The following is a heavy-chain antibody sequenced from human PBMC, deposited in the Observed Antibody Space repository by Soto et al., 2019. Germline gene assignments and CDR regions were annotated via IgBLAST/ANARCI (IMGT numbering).Heavy chain of an antibody. CDR3: AKDQFIAVAGESFDY. CDR1: GFTFDDYA. Sequence: EVQLVESGGGLVQPGRSLRLSCAASGFTFDDYAMHWVRQAPGKGLEWVSGISWNSGSIGYADSVKGRFTISRDNAKNSLYLQMNSLRAEDTALYYCAKDQFIAVAGESFDYWGQGTLVTVSS. V-gene: IGHV3-9*01. J-gene: IGHJ4*02. CDR2: ISWNSGSI. D-gene: IGHD6-19*01.